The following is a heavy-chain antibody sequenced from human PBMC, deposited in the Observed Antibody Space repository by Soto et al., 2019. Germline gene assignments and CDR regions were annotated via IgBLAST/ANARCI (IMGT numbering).Heavy chain of an antibody. CDR2: IYYSGST. CDR1: GGSISSGGYY. D-gene: IGHD3-22*01. V-gene: IGHV4-31*03. J-gene: IGHJ4*02. Sequence: SLTCTVSGGSISSGGYYWSWIRQHPGKGLEWIGYIYYSGSTYYNPSLKSRVTISVDTSKNQFSLKLSSVTAADTAAYYCARNKNYYDSSGYYDYWGQGTLVTVSS. CDR3: ARNKNYYDSSGYYDY.